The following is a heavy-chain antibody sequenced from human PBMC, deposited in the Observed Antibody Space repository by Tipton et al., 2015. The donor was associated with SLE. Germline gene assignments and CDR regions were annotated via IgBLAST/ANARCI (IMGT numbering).Heavy chain of an antibody. V-gene: IGHV3-23*01. D-gene: IGHD1-7*01. J-gene: IGHJ5*02. CDR3: ARALGLGGGPRNWFDP. CDR2: ISGSGGST. CDR1: GFTFSSYA. Sequence: SLRLSCAASGFTFSSYAMSWVRQAPGKGLEWVSAISGSGGSTYYADSVKGRFTISRDNSKNTLYLQMNSLRAEDTAVYYCARALGLGGGPRNWFDPWGQGTLATVSS.